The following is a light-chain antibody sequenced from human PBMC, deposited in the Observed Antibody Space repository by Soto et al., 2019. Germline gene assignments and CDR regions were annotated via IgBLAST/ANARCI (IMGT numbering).Light chain of an antibody. J-gene: IGLJ2*01. CDR3: CSYAGSSTLV. V-gene: IGLV2-11*01. CDR1: SSDVGGYNY. Sequence: QSALTQPRSVSGSPGQSVTISCTGTSSDVGGYNYVSWYQQHPGKAPKLMIYDVSKRPSVVPDRFSGSKSGNTASLTISGLHAEYEADYYCCSYAGSSTLVFGGGTKVTVL. CDR2: DVS.